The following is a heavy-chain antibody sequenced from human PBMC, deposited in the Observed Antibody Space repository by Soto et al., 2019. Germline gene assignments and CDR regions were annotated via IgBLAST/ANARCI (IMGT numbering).Heavy chain of an antibody. J-gene: IGHJ4*02. CDR3: AKDGGWSLAVAGLFDY. CDR2: ISDSGGST. V-gene: IGHV3-23*01. CDR1: GSTFSSDD. D-gene: IGHD6-19*01. Sequence: PGGSLRLSCVVSGSTFSSDDMSWVRQAPGRGLEWVSGISDSGGSTYYADSVKGRFTISRGNAKNTLYLQMKSLRVEDTALYYCAKDGGWSLAVAGLFDYWGPGTQVTVSS.